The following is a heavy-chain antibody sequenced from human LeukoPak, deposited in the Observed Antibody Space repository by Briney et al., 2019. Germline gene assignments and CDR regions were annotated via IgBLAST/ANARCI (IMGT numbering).Heavy chain of an antibody. D-gene: IGHD3-10*01. CDR3: AKDSEGSLVWFGEVIV. CDR1: GFTFSSYG. CDR2: ITGNGGTT. J-gene: IGHJ6*03. V-gene: IGHV3-23*01. Sequence: PGGSLRLSCAASGFTFSSYGMSWVRQAPGKGLEWVSGITGNGGTTYYADSVKGRFTISRDNSRNTLYLQMNSLRAEDTAVYYCAKDSEGSLVWFGEVIVWGKGTTVIVS.